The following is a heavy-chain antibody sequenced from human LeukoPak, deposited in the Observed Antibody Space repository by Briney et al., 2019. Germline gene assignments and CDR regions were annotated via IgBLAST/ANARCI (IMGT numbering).Heavy chain of an antibody. D-gene: IGHD3-22*01. CDR3: AKGSYYDSSGSFYFDY. CDR1: GFTFSSYA. CDR2: ISGSGDNT. Sequence: GGSLGLSCAASGFTFSSYAMSWVRQAPGKGLEWVSGISGSGDNTYYADPVKGRFTISRDNSKNTLYVQVNSLGTEDTAAYYCAKGSYYDSSGSFYFDYWGQGTLVTVSS. J-gene: IGHJ4*02. V-gene: IGHV3-23*01.